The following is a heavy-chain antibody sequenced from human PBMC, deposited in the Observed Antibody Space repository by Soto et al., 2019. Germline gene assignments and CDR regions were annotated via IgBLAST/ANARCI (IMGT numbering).Heavy chain of an antibody. J-gene: IGHJ6*02. V-gene: IGHV4-31*03. CDR2: IHYRGST. D-gene: IGHD2-15*01. CDR1: GGSITGAFY. Sequence: QVQLQESGPGLVKSSETLSLTCKVSGGSITGAFYWNWIRQHPGKGLEWIGSIHYRGSTYYNPSLKSRITIALDRSNNQFSLQLSSVTAADTAVYYCARVRDSFGLDVWGQGTTVTVSS. CDR3: ARVRDSFGLDV.